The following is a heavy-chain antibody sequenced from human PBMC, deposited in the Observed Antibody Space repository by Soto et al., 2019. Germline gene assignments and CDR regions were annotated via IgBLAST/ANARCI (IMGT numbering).Heavy chain of an antibody. J-gene: IGHJ4*02. V-gene: IGHV1-8*01. CDR3: ARGQPPVVIAIDY. D-gene: IGHD2-21*01. Sequence: ASVKVSCKASGYTFTSYDINWVRQATGQGLEWMGWMNPNSGNTGYAQKFQGRVTMNRNTSISTAYMELSSVRSEDTAVYYCARGQPPVVIAIDYWGQGTLVTVSS. CDR1: GYTFTSYD. CDR2: MNPNSGNT.